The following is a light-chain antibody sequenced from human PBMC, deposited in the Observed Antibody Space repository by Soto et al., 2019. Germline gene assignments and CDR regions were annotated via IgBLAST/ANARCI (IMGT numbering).Light chain of an antibody. CDR2: GAS. CDR3: QQHASSPIT. CDR1: QISGSNY. V-gene: IGKV3-20*01. Sequence: ERVLTPSPCNMALSQADRATVSCKSSQISGSNYLAWHQQKPGQTPRLLVYGASSRATGIPDRFSGSGSGTDFTLTISRLEPEDFAVYYCQQHASSPITFGQGTRLEI. J-gene: IGKJ5*01.